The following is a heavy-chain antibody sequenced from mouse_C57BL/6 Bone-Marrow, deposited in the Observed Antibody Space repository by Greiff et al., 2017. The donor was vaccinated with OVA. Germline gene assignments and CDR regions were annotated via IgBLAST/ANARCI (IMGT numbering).Heavy chain of an antibody. J-gene: IGHJ4*01. CDR1: EYAFPSHD. V-gene: IGHV5-2*01. CDR3: ARHNLDYYAMDY. CDR2: INSDGGST. Sequence: EVQVVASGGGLVQPGESLKLSCESNEYAFPSHDMSWVRKTPEKRLELVAAINSDGGSTYYPYTMERRFIISRDNTKKTLYLQMSSLRSEDTALYYCARHNLDYYAMDYWGQGTSVTVSS.